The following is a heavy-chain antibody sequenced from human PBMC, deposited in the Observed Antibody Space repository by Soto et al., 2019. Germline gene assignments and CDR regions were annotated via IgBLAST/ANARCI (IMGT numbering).Heavy chain of an antibody. CDR2: IYYSGST. CDR3: ARRWGGTFDY. Sequence: QVQLQESGPGLVKPSETLSLTCTVSGGSISSYYWSWIRQPPGKGLEWIGYIYYSGSTNYNPSLRTRVTISVDTPKNQFSLKLSSVTAADTAVYYCARRWGGTFDYWGQGTLVTVSS. V-gene: IGHV4-59*01. J-gene: IGHJ4*02. CDR1: GGSISSYY. D-gene: IGHD2-21*01.